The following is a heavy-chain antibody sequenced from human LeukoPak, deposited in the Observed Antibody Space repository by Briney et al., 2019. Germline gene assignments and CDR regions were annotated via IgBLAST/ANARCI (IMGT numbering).Heavy chain of an antibody. J-gene: IGHJ5*02. CDR1: GFTFSSYA. V-gene: IGHV3-23*01. CDR3: AKGYCSSATCYSRFDP. CDR2: ISGSGGST. Sequence: GGSLRLSCAASGFTFSSYAMSWVRQAPGKGLEWVSAISGSGGSTFSADSVKGRFTISRGNSENTLYLQMNSLRAGDTAVYYCAKGYCSSATCYSRFDPWGQGTLVTVSS. D-gene: IGHD2-2*01.